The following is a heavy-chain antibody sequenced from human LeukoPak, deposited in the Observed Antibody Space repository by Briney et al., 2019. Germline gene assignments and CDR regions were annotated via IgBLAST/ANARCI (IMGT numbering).Heavy chain of an antibody. CDR1: GGTFSSYA. CDR3: AIRPSTYYYDSSGYTDFDY. Sequence: SVKVSCKASGGTFSSYAISWVRQAPGQGLEWMGGIIPIFGTANYAQKFQGRVTITADESTSTAYMELSSLRSEDTAVYYCAIRPSTYYYDSSGYTDFDYWGQGTLVTVSS. D-gene: IGHD3-22*01. V-gene: IGHV1-69*13. J-gene: IGHJ4*02. CDR2: IIPIFGTA.